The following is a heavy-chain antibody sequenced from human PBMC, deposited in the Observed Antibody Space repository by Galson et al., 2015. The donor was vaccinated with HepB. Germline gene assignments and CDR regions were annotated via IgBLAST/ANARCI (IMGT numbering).Heavy chain of an antibody. CDR3: ARSGAYCGGDCYSMWFDA. D-gene: IGHD2-21*02. Sequence: SVKVSCKASGYTFTGYYMHWVRQAPGQGLERMGWINPNSGGTNYVQRFQGRVTMTRDTSISTAYMELSRLRSDDTAVYYCARSGAYCGGDCYSMWFDAWGQGTLVTVSS. CDR2: INPNSGGT. V-gene: IGHV1-2*02. CDR1: GYTFTGYY. J-gene: IGHJ5*02.